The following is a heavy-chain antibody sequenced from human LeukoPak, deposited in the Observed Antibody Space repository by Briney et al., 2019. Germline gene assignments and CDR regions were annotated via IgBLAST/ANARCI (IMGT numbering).Heavy chain of an antibody. Sequence: PSETLSLTCAVYGGSFSGYYWSWIRQPPGKGLEWIGEINHSGSTNYNPSLKSRVTISVDTSKNQFSLKLSSVTAADTAVYYCARGGWDPFDYWGQGTLVTGSS. J-gene: IGHJ4*02. CDR2: INHSGST. V-gene: IGHV4-34*01. D-gene: IGHD6-19*01. CDR3: ARGGWDPFDY. CDR1: GGSFSGYY.